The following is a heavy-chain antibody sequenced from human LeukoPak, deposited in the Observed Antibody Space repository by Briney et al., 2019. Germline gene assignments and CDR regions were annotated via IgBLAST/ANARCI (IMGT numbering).Heavy chain of an antibody. CDR3: ARAQYDFWSGYYY. J-gene: IGHJ4*02. Sequence: QPGGSLRLSCAASGFTFSSYWMHWVRQAPGKGLVWVSRINSDGSSTSYADSVKGRITISRDNAKNTLYLQMNSLRAEDTAVYYCARAQYDFWSGYYYWGQGTLVTVSP. V-gene: IGHV3-74*01. CDR2: INSDGSST. CDR1: GFTFSSYW. D-gene: IGHD3-3*01.